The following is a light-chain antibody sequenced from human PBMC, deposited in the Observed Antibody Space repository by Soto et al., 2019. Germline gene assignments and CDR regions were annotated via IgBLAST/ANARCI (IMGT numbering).Light chain of an antibody. Sequence: DIQMTQSPSSLSASVGDRVTITCRASQTISNYLNWYQQKPGKAPNLLIYAASSLQSGVPSRFSGTGSGTEFTLAISSLQPDDLATYFCQQYHTVPYTFGQGTRLEIK. CDR2: AAS. CDR1: QTISNY. J-gene: IGKJ5*01. V-gene: IGKV1-39*01. CDR3: QQYHTVPYT.